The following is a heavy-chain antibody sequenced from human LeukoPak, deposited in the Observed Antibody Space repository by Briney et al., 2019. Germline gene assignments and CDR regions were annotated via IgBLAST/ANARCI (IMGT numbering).Heavy chain of an antibody. CDR1: GFTFSNFA. D-gene: IGHD1-26*01. J-gene: IGHJ4*02. Sequence: PGGSLRLSCAASGFTFSNFAMSWIRQAPGKGLEWVSALNGDNTYYAGSVKGRFTVSRDNSKNTLYLQMNSLTAEDTAVYYCVREATGYSFADYWGQGTLVSVSS. CDR3: VREATGYSFADY. CDR2: LNGDNT. V-gene: IGHV3-23*01.